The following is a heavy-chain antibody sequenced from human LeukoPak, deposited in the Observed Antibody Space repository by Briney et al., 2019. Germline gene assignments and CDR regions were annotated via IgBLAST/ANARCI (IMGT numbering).Heavy chain of an antibody. CDR1: GFTFSSYE. CDR3: ARAPYDGGYVV. CDR2: ISSSGSTI. V-gene: IGHV3-48*03. Sequence: GSLRLSCAASGFTFSSYEMNWVRQAPGKGLEWVSYISSSGSTIYYADSVKGRFTISRDNAKNSLYLQMNSMRAEDTAVYYCARAPYDGGYVVWGQGTPVTVSS. J-gene: IGHJ4*02. D-gene: IGHD5-12*01.